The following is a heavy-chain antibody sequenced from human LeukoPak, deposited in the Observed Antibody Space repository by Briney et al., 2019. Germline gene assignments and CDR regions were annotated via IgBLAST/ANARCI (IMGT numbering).Heavy chain of an antibody. V-gene: IGHV3-30*02. CDR1: GFTFNSYG. D-gene: IGHD3-16*02. J-gene: IGHJ4*02. CDR2: IRYDGSNK. CDR3: AKDGGRYRFDF. Sequence: PGGSLRLSCAASGFTFNSYGMHWARQAPGKGLEWVAFIRYDGSNKYYADSVKGRFTISRDRSKNSVYLQMNSLRPDDTALYYCAKDGGRYRFDFWGQGTMVTVSS.